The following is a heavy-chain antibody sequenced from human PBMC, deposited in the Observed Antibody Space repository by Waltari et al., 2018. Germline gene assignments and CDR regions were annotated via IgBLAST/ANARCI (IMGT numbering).Heavy chain of an antibody. D-gene: IGHD3-22*01. J-gene: IGHJ3*02. CDR2: IYYSGST. V-gene: IGHV4-39*07. CDR1: GGSISSSSYY. Sequence: QLQLQESGPGLVKPSETLSLTCTVSGGSISSSSYYWGWIRQPPGKGLEWVGSIYYSGSTYDNPSLKSRVTISVDTSKNQFSLKLSSVTAADTAVYYCASGYDSSGYGAFDIWGQGTMVTVSS. CDR3: ASGYDSSGYGAFDI.